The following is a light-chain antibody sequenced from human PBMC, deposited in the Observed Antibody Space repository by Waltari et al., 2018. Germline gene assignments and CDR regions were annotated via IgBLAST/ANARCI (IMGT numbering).Light chain of an antibody. J-gene: IGLJ1*01. CDR3: SSYRSSTTLKYV. CDR2: EVT. V-gene: IGLV2-14*01. CDR1: SSDVGGYNY. Sequence: QSALTQPASVSGSPGQSLTISCTGTSSDVGGYNYVSWSQQHPGKVPKLMIYEVTNRPSGVSDRFSGSKSGNTASLTISGLQAEDEADHYCSSYRSSTTLKYVFGTGTKVTVL.